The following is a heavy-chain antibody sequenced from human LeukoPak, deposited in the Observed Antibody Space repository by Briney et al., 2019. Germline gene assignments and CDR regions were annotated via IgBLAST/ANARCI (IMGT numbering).Heavy chain of an antibody. Sequence: PGGSLRLSCAASGFTFTGYEMNWVRQAPGKGLESVSYISSSGSTIYYADSVKGRFTISRDNAKNSLYLQMNSLRAEDTVVYYCARDGWVSYFDYRGQGTLVTVSS. CDR2: ISSSGSTI. J-gene: IGHJ4*02. V-gene: IGHV3-48*03. CDR3: ARDGWVSYFDY. CDR1: GFTFTGYE. D-gene: IGHD1-26*01.